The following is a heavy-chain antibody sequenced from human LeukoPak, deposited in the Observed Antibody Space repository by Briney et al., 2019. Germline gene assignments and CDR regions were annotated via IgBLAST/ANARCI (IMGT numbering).Heavy chain of an antibody. CDR1: GLSFSNDW. CDR3: LTSMGY. Sequence: WGTLTLSCAATGLSFSNDWMSWFRRAPRKGLEWVDNKKPDGSGEYYVDSVKGQFIISRDNAKNSVYLQLNSLSAEDTAVYYMLTSMGYWGQGTLVTVSS. CDR2: KKPDGSGE. V-gene: IGHV3-7*02. J-gene: IGHJ4*02. D-gene: IGHD3-9*01.